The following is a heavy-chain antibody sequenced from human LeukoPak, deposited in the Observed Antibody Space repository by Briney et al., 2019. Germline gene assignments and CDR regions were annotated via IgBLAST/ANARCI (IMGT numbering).Heavy chain of an antibody. V-gene: IGHV3-23*01. CDR2: ISGCGGST. J-gene: IGHJ4*02. D-gene: IGHD3-3*01. CDR1: GFTFSSYA. Sequence: GGSLRLSCAASGFTFSSYAMSWVRQAPGKGLEWVSAISGCGGSTYYADSVKGRFTISRDNSKNTLYLQMNSLRAEDTAVYYCASQSYYDFWSQTRGGGYFDYWGQGTLVTVSS. CDR3: ASQSYYDFWSQTRGGGYFDY.